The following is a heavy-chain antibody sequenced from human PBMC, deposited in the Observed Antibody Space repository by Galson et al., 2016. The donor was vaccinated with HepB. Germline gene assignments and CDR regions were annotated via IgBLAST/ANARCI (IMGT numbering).Heavy chain of an antibody. CDR2: TSSSANSI. D-gene: IGHD2-15*01. CDR1: GFAFSNYA. Sequence: SLRLSCAASGFAFSNYAMTWVRQIPGRRLEWVAGTSSSANSIYYADSVKRRFTISRDNSINTLFLYMSSLRAEDTGVYFCARKKLSIATDSTPVLESWGQGTLVTVSS. J-gene: IGHJ4*02. CDR3: ARKKLSIATDSTPVLES. V-gene: IGHV3-23*01.